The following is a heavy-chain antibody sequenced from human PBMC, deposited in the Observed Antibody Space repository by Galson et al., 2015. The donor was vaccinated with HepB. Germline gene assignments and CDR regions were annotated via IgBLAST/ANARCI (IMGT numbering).Heavy chain of an antibody. Sequence: SLRLSCAASGFTFSSYGMHWVRQAPGKGLEWVAVISYDGSNKYYAGSVKGRFTISRDNSKNTLYLQMNSLRAEDTAVYYCAKDNDFWSGYADYWGQGTLVTVSS. V-gene: IGHV3-30*18. D-gene: IGHD3-3*01. CDR2: ISYDGSNK. J-gene: IGHJ4*02. CDR3: AKDNDFWSGYADY. CDR1: GFTFSSYG.